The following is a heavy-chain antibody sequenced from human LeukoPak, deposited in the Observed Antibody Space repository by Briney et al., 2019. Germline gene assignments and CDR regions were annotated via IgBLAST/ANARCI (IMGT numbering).Heavy chain of an antibody. CDR3: ASNQGMGAYFDS. D-gene: IGHD1-26*01. Sequence: PSETLSLTCTVSGGSISSGGHYWSWIRQPPGKGLEWIGYIHHSGDTYQNPSLKSRVTVSSDRSKNEFYLKLSSVTAADTAVYYCASNQGMGAYFDSWGQGTLVTVSS. V-gene: IGHV4-30-2*01. J-gene: IGHJ4*02. CDR2: IHHSGDT. CDR1: GGSISSGGHY.